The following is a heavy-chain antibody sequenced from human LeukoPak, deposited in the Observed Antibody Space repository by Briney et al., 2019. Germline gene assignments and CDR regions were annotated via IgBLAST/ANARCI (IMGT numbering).Heavy chain of an antibody. CDR1: GGSISSYY. J-gene: IGHJ6*03. Sequence: PSETLSLTCTVSGGSISSYYWSWIRQPPGKGLEWIGYIYYSGSTNYNPSLKSRVTISVDTSKNQFSLKLSSVTAADTAVYYCARVVLLWFGELPAYYYYYYMDVWGKGTTVTVSS. CDR3: ARVVLLWFGELPAYYYYYYMDV. V-gene: IGHV4-59*12. D-gene: IGHD3-10*01. CDR2: IYYSGST.